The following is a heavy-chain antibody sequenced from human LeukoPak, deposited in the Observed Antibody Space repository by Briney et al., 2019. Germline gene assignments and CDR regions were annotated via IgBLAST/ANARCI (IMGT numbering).Heavy chain of an antibody. CDR3: ARNIQLWLGLWFDP. D-gene: IGHD5-18*01. Sequence: SGTLSLACTVSGGSISSSSDYWGWIRQPPGKGLEWIGSIYYSGSTYYNPSLKSRVTISVDTSKNQFSLKLSPVTAADTAVYYCARNIQLWLGLWFDPWGQGTLVTVSS. J-gene: IGHJ5*02. CDR1: GGSISSSSDY. V-gene: IGHV4-39*01. CDR2: IYYSGST.